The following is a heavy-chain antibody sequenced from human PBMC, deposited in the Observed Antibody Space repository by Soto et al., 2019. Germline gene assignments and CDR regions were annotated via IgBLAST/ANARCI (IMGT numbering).Heavy chain of an antibody. D-gene: IGHD6-6*01. CDR3: ARRYSSSVGILVEWFDP. CDR2: IYHSGST. J-gene: IGHJ5*02. V-gene: IGHV4-30-2*01. CDR1: GGSISSGGYS. Sequence: TLSLTCAVSGGSISSGGYSWSWIRQPPGKGLEWIGYIYHSGSTYYNPSLKSRVTISVDRSKNQFSLKLSSVTAADTAVYYCARRYSSSVGILVEWFDPWGQGTLVTVSS.